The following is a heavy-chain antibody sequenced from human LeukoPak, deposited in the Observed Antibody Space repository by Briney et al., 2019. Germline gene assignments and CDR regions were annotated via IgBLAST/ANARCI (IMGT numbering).Heavy chain of an antibody. CDR1: GFTFSSYE. CDR2: IKEDGGEK. Sequence: GGSLRLSCAASGFTFSSYEMTWVRQAPGKGLEWVANIKEDGGEKEYVDSVKGRFTISRDNAKHSLFLQMNSLRAEDTAVYYCARGIGWFEYWGQGTLVTVSS. J-gene: IGHJ5*01. V-gene: IGHV3-7*05. D-gene: IGHD2-15*01. CDR3: ARGIGWFEY.